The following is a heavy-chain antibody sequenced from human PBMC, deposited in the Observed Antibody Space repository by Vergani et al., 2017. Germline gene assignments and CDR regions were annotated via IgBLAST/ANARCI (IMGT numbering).Heavy chain of an antibody. V-gene: IGHV4-30-4*01. Sequence: QVQLQESGPGLVKPSQTLSPTCTVPGGPISSGDYYWSWLRQPPGKGLEWIGYSYYSGSTYYKPSLKSRITISVDTSKNQFSLKVSSVTAADTAVYYCARGGQQLVPYYYYYGMDVWGQGTTVTVSS. CDR3: ARGGQQLVPYYYYYGMDV. CDR2: SYYSGST. D-gene: IGHD6-13*01. CDR1: GGPISSGDYY. J-gene: IGHJ6*02.